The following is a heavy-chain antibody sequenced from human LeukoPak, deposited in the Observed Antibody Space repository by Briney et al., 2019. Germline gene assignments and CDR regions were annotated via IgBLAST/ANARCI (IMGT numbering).Heavy chain of an antibody. D-gene: IGHD6-25*01. CDR2: ISAYNGDT. V-gene: IGHV1-18*01. CDR3: ARDPSNSSGWRAWGDY. CDR1: GYTLTHHG. Sequence: ASVKVSCKASGYTLTHHGINWVRQAPGQGLEWMGWISAYNGDTKYAQKFQGRVTMTTDTSTSTAYLELRSLRSDDTAVYYCARDPSNSSGWRAWGDYWGQGILVTVSS. J-gene: IGHJ4*02.